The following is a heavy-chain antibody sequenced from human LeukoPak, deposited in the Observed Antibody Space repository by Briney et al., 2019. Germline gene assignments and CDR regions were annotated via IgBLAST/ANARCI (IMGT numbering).Heavy chain of an antibody. J-gene: IGHJ4*02. CDR2: ISSSSSYI. CDR1: GFTFSSYS. D-gene: IGHD6-6*01. CDR3: ARDPFVGYSSSSPSYFDY. V-gene: IGHV3-21*01. Sequence: GGSLRLSCAASGFTFSSYSMNWVRQAPGKGLEWVSSISSSSSYIYYADSVKGRFTISRDNSKNTLYLQMNSLRAEDTAVNYCARDPFVGYSSSSPSYFDYWGQGTLVTVSS.